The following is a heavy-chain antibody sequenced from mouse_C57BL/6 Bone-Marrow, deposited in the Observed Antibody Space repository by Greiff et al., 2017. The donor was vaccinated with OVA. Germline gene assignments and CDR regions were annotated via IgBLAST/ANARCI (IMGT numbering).Heavy chain of an antibody. CDR2: IDPSDSYT. CDR3: ARGLGRDN. J-gene: IGHJ2*01. D-gene: IGHD4-1*01. CDR1: GYTFTSYW. Sequence: VQLQQPGAELVRPGTSVKLSCKASGYTFTSYWMHWVKQRPGQGLEWIGVIDPSDSYTNYNQKFKGKATLTVDTSSSTAYMQLSSLTSEDSAVYYCARGLGRDNWGQGTTLTVSS. V-gene: IGHV1-59*01.